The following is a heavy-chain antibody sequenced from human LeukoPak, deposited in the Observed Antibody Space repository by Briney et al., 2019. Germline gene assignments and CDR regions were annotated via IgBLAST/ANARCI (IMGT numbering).Heavy chain of an antibody. CDR3: ARHYYGSGSSGQNDY. CDR1: GYIFTSYW. Sequence: GESLKISCKGSGYIFTSYWIAWVRQMPGKGLEWMGIIYPADSDIRYSPSFQGQVTISADKSISTAYLQWSSLKASDTAMYYCARHYYGSGSSGQNDYWGQGTLVTVSS. D-gene: IGHD3-10*01. CDR2: IYPADSDI. V-gene: IGHV5-51*01. J-gene: IGHJ4*02.